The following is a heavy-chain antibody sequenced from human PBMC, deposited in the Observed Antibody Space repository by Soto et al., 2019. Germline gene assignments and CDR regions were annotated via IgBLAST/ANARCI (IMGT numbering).Heavy chain of an antibody. CDR2: MNPNSGNT. CDR1: GYTFTSYD. D-gene: IGHD3-10*01. J-gene: IGHJ3*02. CDR3: ARGSRESRDAFDI. Sequence: VKVSCKASGYTFTSYDINWVRQATGQGLEWMGWMNPNSGNTGYAQKFQGRVTMTRNTSISTAYMELSSLRSEDTAVYYCARGSRESRDAFDIWGQGTMVTVSS. V-gene: IGHV1-8*01.